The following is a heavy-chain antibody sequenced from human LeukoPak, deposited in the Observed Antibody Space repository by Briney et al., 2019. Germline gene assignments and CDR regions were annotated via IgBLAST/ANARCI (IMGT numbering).Heavy chain of an antibody. CDR1: GYTFTSYG. CDR2: ISAYSGNT. V-gene: IGHV1-18*01. Sequence: GASVKVSCKASGYTFTSYGISWVRQAPGQGLEWMGWISAYSGNTNYAQKFQGRDTMTTDTSTSTAYMELRSLSSDDTAVYYRARVPPIFGVATYLYYMDVWGKGTTVTVSS. J-gene: IGHJ6*03. D-gene: IGHD3-3*01. CDR3: ARVPPIFGVATYLYYMDV.